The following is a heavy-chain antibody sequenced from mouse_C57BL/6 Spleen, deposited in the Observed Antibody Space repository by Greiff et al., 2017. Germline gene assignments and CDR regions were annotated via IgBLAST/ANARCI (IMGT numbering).Heavy chain of an antibody. Sequence: VQLQQSGPELVKPGASVKISCKASGYTFTDYYMNWVKQSHGQSLEWIGDINPNNGGTSYNQKFKGKATLTVDKSSSTAYMELRSLTSEDSAVYYCARGYYLDYWGQGTTLTVSS. CDR3: ARGYYLDY. CDR2: INPNNGGT. J-gene: IGHJ2*01. CDR1: GYTFTDYY. V-gene: IGHV1-26*01.